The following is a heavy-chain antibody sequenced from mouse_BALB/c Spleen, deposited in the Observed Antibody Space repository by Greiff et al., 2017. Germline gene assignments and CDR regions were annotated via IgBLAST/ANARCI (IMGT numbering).Heavy chain of an antibody. CDR3: SRRGNRYDDGYYFDY. J-gene: IGHJ2*01. Sequence: QVQLKQPGAELVKPGASVKMSCKASGYTFTSYNMHWVKQTPGQGLEWIGAIYPGNGDTSYNQKFKGKATLTADKSSSTAYMQLSSLTSEDSAVYYCSRRGNRYDDGYYFDYWGQGTTLTVSS. V-gene: IGHV1-12*01. D-gene: IGHD2-14*01. CDR1: GYTFTSYN. CDR2: IYPGNGDT.